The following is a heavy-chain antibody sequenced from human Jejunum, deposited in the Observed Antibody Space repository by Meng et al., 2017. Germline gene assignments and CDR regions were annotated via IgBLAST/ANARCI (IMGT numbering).Heavy chain of an antibody. J-gene: IGHJ4*02. D-gene: IGHD2-15*01. V-gene: IGHV4-4*02. CDR3: ARHGAAPYFDD. CDR2: ISLSGSP. Sequence: QVQLQGLGPGLVTPSGTLSLTCAVYGGSISSSSWWSWVRQPPGKGLEWIGEISLSGSPSYNPSLRTRVTISIDTSRNQFSLSLSSVTAADTAVYYCARHGAAPYFDDWGQGSLVTVSS. CDR1: GGSISSSSW.